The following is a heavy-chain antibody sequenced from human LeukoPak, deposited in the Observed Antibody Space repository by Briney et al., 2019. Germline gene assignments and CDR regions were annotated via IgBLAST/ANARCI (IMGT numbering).Heavy chain of an antibody. Sequence: PGGSLRLSCAASGFTFSSDAMSWVRQAPGKGLEWVSAISGSGGSTYYADSVKGRFTISRDNSKNTLYLHMNSLRAEDTALYYCAKDYSGSWYYFDYWGQGTLVTVSS. CDR1: GFTFSSDA. CDR2: ISGSGGST. CDR3: AKDYSGSWYYFDY. D-gene: IGHD6-13*01. V-gene: IGHV3-23*01. J-gene: IGHJ4*02.